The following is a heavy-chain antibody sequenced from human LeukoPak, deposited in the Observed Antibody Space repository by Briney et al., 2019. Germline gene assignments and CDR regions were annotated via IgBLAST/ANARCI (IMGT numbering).Heavy chain of an antibody. J-gene: IGHJ6*03. V-gene: IGHV4-34*01. CDR3: ARGWEPFEYSTSWYRGSYYYYYMSV. CDR2: IDHAGRA. D-gene: IGHD6-13*01. Sequence: SETLSLTCAVYGGPFNDYYWTWIRQPPGKGLEWIGEIDHAGRANYNPSLKSRVTISVDTSKNQFSLHLNSVTAADTAVYYCARGWEPFEYSTSWYRGSYYYYYMSVWGKGTAVTVSS. CDR1: GGPFNDYY.